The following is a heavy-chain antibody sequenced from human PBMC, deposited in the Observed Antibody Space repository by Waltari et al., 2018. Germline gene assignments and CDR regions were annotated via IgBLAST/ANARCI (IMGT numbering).Heavy chain of an antibody. CDR1: GGSFASYG. Sequence: QVQLVQSGAEVKKPGSSVTVSCKASGGSFASYGISWVRPAPGQGLEWMGGITPTVGTTNYEQKFQGRVTINADKSTSTAYMHLTSLRSEDAAVYYCAGGYYESSGFSFYYFYHMDVWGKGTTVTVSS. V-gene: IGHV1-69*14. CDR3: AGGYYESSGFSFYYFYHMDV. CDR2: ITPTVGTT. D-gene: IGHD3-22*01. J-gene: IGHJ6*03.